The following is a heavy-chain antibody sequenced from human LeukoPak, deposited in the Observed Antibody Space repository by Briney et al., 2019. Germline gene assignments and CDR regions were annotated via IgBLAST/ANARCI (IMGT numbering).Heavy chain of an antibody. J-gene: IGHJ5*02. Sequence: SETLSLTCAVFGYSITRGFSWGWIRQPPGKGLEWIGTISHSGSTDYKSTLESRLTISMDTSKNQFSLRLTSVTAADTAVYYCAREGAVPGIDPWGQGTLVTVSS. V-gene: IGHV4-38-2*02. CDR1: GYSITRGFS. CDR3: AREGAVPGIDP. D-gene: IGHD3-16*01. CDR2: ISHSGST.